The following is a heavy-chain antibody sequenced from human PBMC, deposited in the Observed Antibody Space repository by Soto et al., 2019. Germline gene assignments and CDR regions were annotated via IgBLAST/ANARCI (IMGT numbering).Heavy chain of an antibody. CDR3: AKFSDEYQLLSSGYYYMDV. V-gene: IGHV3-23*01. D-gene: IGHD2-2*01. J-gene: IGHJ6*03. Sequence: EVQLLESGGGLVQPGGSLRLSCAASGFTFSSYAMSWVRQAPGKGLEWVSAISGSGGSTYYADSVKGRFTISRDNSKNTLYLQMNSLRAEDTAVYYCAKFSDEYQLLSSGYYYMDVWGKGTTVTVSS. CDR1: GFTFSSYA. CDR2: ISGSGGST.